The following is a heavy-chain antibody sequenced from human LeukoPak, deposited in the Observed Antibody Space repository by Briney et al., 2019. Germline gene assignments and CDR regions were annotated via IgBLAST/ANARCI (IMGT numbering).Heavy chain of an antibody. Sequence: GGSLRLSCAASGFTVSSNYMSWVRQAPGKGLEWVSVIYSGGSTYYADSVKGRFTISRDNSKNTLYLQMNSLRAEDTAVYYCASSVGATRAFGFDIWGQGTMVTVSS. V-gene: IGHV3-66*01. CDR1: GFTVSSNY. CDR3: ASSVGATRAFGFDI. CDR2: IYSGGST. D-gene: IGHD1-26*01. J-gene: IGHJ3*02.